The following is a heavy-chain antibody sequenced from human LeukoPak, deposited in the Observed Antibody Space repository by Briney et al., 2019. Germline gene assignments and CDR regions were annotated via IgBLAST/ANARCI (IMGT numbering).Heavy chain of an antibody. V-gene: IGHV4-59*01. CDR3: ARGRQSGYSYGLDY. D-gene: IGHD5-18*01. J-gene: IGHJ4*02. CDR1: GVSISGYY. CDR2: IYFSVSTKYNPSGST. Sequence: SETLSLTCTVSGVSISGYYWSGIRQTPGKGLEWMGYIYFSVSTKYNPSGSTNYSPSLKSRVTISADTSKKQFSLELNSVTAADTAVYYCARGRQSGYSYGLDYWGQGTLVTVSS.